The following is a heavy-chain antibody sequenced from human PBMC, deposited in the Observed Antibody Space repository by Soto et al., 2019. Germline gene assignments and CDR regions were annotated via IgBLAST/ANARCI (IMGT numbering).Heavy chain of an antibody. CDR1: GGTFSTYT. V-gene: IGHV1-69*02. CDR3: TLGSWSAETFDI. J-gene: IGHJ3*02. Sequence: QVQLVQSGAEVKKPGSSVKVFCKASGGTFSTYTIIWVRQAPGQGLEWMGRILPMLDITNSAQRFQGRVTITADKSTSTAYLELSSLRSEDTAVYYCTLGSWSAETFDIWGRGTMVTVSS. CDR2: ILPMLDIT. D-gene: IGHD6-13*01.